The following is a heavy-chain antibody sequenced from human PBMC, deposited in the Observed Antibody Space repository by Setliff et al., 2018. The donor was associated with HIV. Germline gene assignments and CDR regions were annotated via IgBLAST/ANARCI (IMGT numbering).Heavy chain of an antibody. Sequence: ETLSLTCAVSGGPLNSRNWWSWVRQPPGKGLEWIGEVFHSGSANSNASLRSRVMISVDTSKNQFSLKLSAVTAADTAVYYCARDHVFGSRTGFDPWGPGILVTVSS. V-gene: IGHV4-4*02. D-gene: IGHD3-10*01. J-gene: IGHJ5*02. CDR2: VFHSGSA. CDR3: ARDHVFGSRTGFDP. CDR1: GGPLNSRNW.